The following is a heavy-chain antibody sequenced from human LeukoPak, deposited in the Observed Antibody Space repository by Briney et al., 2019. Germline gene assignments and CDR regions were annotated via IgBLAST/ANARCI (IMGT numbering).Heavy chain of an antibody. V-gene: IGHV1-2*02. CDR2: IYPNSGDT. J-gene: IGHJ4*02. Sequence: ASLKVSCKASGYTFSGYYLHWVRQAPGQGLQWVGWIYPNSGDTHYAQMFQGRVTMTRDTSINTAYMELRRVRSDDTAVYYCAKSAQYSSAWFTGSFDYWGQGTLVTVSS. D-gene: IGHD6-13*01. CDR1: GYTFSGYY. CDR3: AKSAQYSSAWFTGSFDY.